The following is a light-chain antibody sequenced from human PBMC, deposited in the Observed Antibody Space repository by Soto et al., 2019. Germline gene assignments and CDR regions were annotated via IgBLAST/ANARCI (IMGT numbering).Light chain of an antibody. V-gene: IGKV3-20*01. CDR2: GAS. CDR1: QSVSSTS. CDR3: QQYGSSPQT. J-gene: IGKJ3*01. Sequence: EIVLTQSPGTLSLSPGERATLSCRASQSVSSTSLAWYQQKPGQAPRLLIYGASSRATGIPGRFSGSGSGTDFTLTISGLEPEDFAVYCCQQYGSSPQTFGPGTKVDIK.